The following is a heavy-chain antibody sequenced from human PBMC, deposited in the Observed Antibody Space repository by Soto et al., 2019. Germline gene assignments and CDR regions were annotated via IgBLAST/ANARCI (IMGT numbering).Heavy chain of an antibody. CDR1: GGSISSSNW. Sequence: SQTLSLTCAVTGGSISSSNWWTWVRQPPGEGLEWVGEISRSGTTNYKPSLKSRVSISVDKSRNEFSLNLGSVTAADTAMYYCARDSASSGVFTWGQGTMVTVSS. CDR2: ISRSGTT. V-gene: IGHV4-4*02. D-gene: IGHD6-19*01. CDR3: ARDSASSGVFT. J-gene: IGHJ3*01.